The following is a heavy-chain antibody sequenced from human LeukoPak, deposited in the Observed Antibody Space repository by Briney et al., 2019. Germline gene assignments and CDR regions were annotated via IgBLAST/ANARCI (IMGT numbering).Heavy chain of an antibody. J-gene: IGHJ4*02. V-gene: IGHV3-23*01. CDR3: AKLVATAYYFDY. Sequence: GGSLRLSCAASGFTSSSYAMSWVRQAPGKGLEWVSAISGSGGSTYYADSVEGRFTISRDNSKNTLYLQMNSLRAEDTAVYYCAKLVATAYYFDYWGQGTLVTVSS. CDR1: GFTSSSYA. D-gene: IGHD5-12*01. CDR2: ISGSGGST.